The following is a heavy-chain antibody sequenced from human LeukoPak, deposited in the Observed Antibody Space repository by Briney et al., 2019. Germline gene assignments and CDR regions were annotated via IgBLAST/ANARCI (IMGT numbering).Heavy chain of an antibody. J-gene: IGHJ4*02. Sequence: GGSLRLSRAASGFSFSDYYMSWIRQAPGKGLEWISYISSSGSTIYYADSVKGRFTISRDNAKNSLYLQMNSLRAEDTAVYYCARDKLSSSWYDYFDYWGQGTLVTVSS. CDR1: GFSFSDYY. CDR3: ARDKLSSSWYDYFDY. D-gene: IGHD6-13*01. V-gene: IGHV3-11*04. CDR2: ISSSGSTI.